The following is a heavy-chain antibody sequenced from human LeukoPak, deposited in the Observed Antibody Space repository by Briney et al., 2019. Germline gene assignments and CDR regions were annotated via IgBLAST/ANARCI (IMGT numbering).Heavy chain of an antibody. CDR2: ISSTGNTI. CDR1: GFTFRTYW. D-gene: IGHD2-15*01. J-gene: IGHJ4*02. CDR3: ARDSRYSFDY. Sequence: GGSLRLSCAASGFTFRTYWMNWVRQAPGKGLEWVSYISSTGNTIAYADSVRGRFTISRDNAKNSLYLQMNSLRDDDTAVYYCARDSRYSFDYWGQGALVTVSS. V-gene: IGHV3-48*02.